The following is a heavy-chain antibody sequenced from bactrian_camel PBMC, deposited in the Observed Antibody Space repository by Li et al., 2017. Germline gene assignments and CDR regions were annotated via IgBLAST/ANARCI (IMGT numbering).Heavy chain of an antibody. CDR1: VGSFYC. CDR2: IDDVGST. J-gene: IGHJ4*01. D-gene: IGHD2*01. Sequence: HVQLVESGGGSVQPGGSLRLSCTASVGSFYCMAWYRQMPGKEREAVAAIDDVGSTSYANSVKGRFTISRDNANNTVNLMMSSLKPEDTAMYYCAANFGPYCSGPYLARRANFLGQGTQVTVS. V-gene: IGHV3S53*01.